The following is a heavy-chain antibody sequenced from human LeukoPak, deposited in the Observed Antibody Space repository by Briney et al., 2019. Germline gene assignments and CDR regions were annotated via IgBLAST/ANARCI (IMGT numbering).Heavy chain of an antibody. V-gene: IGHV4-34*01. Sequence: SETLSLTCAVYGGSVRDNYWSWIRQPPGKGLEWIGEIHHSGSTKYNPSLKSRVTISLDTSKNQFSLKLNSMTAAGTAVYYCAGHVSAAAGGRWGQGTLVTVSS. CDR1: GGSVRDNY. J-gene: IGHJ4*02. CDR2: IHHSGST. CDR3: AGHVSAAAGGR. D-gene: IGHD6-13*01.